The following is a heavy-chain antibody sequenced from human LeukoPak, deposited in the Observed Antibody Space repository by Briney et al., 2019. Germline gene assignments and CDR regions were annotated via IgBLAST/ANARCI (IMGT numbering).Heavy chain of an antibody. V-gene: IGHV3-23*01. D-gene: IGHD3-10*01. J-gene: IGHJ4*02. CDR2: ISDSGDNT. Sequence: GGSLRLSCAASGVTISDYDMGWVRQAPGKGLEWVAGISDSGDNTYYADSVKGRFTISRDNSKNTLYLQMNSLRAEDTAVYYCAKDSSMIRGDYDYFDYWGQGTLVTVSS. CDR3: AKDSSMIRGDYDYFDY. CDR1: GVTISDYD.